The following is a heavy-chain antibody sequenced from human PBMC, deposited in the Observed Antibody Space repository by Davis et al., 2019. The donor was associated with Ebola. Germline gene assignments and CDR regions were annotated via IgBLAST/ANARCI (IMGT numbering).Heavy chain of an antibody. CDR2: ISAYNGNT. CDR3: ARETTALYYGMDV. Sequence: ASVKVSCKASGYTFTNYGISWVRQAPGQGLEWMGWISAYNGNTNYAQKLQGRVTMTTDTSTSTAYMELSSLRSEDTAVYYCARETTALYYGMDVWGQGTTVTVSS. J-gene: IGHJ6*02. CDR1: GYTFTNYG. V-gene: IGHV1-18*04. D-gene: IGHD1-14*01.